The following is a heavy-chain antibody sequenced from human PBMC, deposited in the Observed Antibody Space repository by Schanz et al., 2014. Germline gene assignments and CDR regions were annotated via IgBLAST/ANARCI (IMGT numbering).Heavy chain of an antibody. CDR2: IIPILGIA. V-gene: IGHV1-3*01. CDR3: ARSGSSNWYFFDY. Sequence: QVQLVQSWAEVKGPGASVKVSCKASGYSFTPFPIHWVRQAPGQRLEWMGRIIPILGIANYAQKFQGRVTITRDTLASTAYMEVSSLRSEDTAVYYCARSGSSNWYFFDYWGQGTLVTVSS. CDR1: GYSFTPFP. D-gene: IGHD6-13*01. J-gene: IGHJ4*02.